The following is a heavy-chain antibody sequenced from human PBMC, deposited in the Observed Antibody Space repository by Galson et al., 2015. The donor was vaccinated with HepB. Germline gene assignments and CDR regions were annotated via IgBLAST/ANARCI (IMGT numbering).Heavy chain of an antibody. D-gene: IGHD3-3*01. Sequence: SLRLSCAASGFTFSSYSMNWVRQAPGKGLEWVSYISSSSSTIYYADSVKGRFTISRDNAKNSLYLQMNSLRAEDTAVYYCARTPTYDFWSGASDGMDVWGQGTTVTVSS. CDR2: ISSSSSTI. CDR3: ARTPTYDFWSGASDGMDV. J-gene: IGHJ6*02. V-gene: IGHV3-48*01. CDR1: GFTFSSYS.